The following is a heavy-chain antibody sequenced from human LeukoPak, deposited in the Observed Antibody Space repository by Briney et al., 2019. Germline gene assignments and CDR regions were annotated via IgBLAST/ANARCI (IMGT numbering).Heavy chain of an antibody. CDR2: IYYRGST. Sequence: SETLSLPCTVSGGSISSYYWSGIRQPPGKGLEWIWYIYYRGSTNYTPSLKSRVTISVDTSKNPFSLKMSSVTAADTAVYYCARIEGSNWQRLGYFDYWGQGTLVTVSS. D-gene: IGHD6-25*01. CDR3: ARIEGSNWQRLGYFDY. V-gene: IGHV4-59*08. CDR1: GGSISSYY. J-gene: IGHJ4*02.